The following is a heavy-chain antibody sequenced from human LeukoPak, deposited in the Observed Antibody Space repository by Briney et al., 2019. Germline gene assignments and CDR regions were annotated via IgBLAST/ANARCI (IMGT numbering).Heavy chain of an antibody. V-gene: IGHV4-34*01. J-gene: IGHJ4*02. Sequence: SETLSLTCAVYGGSFSGYYWSWIRQPPGKGLEWIGEINHSGSTNYNPSLKSRVTISVDTSKNQFSLKLSSVTAVDTAVYYCASKALYYYDSSGYYRNWGQGTLVTVSS. D-gene: IGHD3-22*01. CDR3: ASKALYYYDSSGYYRN. CDR1: GGSFSGYY. CDR2: INHSGST.